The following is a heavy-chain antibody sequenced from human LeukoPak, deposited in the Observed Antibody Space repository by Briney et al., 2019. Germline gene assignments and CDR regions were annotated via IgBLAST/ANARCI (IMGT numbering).Heavy chain of an antibody. CDR1: GFTFSSYG. J-gene: IGHJ4*02. D-gene: IGHD2-21*01. CDR3: AKGGQAYCGGDCFIFDY. Sequence: PGGSLRLSCAASGFTFSSYGMHWVRQAPGKGLEWVAFIRYDGSNKYYADSVKGRFTISRDNSKNTLYLQMNSLRAEDTAVYYCAKGGQAYCGGDCFIFDYWGQGTLDTVSS. V-gene: IGHV3-30*02. CDR2: IRYDGSNK.